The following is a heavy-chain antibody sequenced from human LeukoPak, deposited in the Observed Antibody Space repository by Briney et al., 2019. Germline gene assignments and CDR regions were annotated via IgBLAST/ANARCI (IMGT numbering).Heavy chain of an antibody. CDR2: IRYDGSNK. CDR3: AKDPGPLGYYFDY. D-gene: IGHD3-16*01. V-gene: IGHV3-30*02. J-gene: IGHJ4*02. Sequence: GGSLRLSCPASGFTFSSYGMHWVRQAPGKGLEWVAFIRYDGSNKYYADSVKGRFTISRDNSKNTLYLQMNSLRAEDTAVYYCAKDPGPLGYYFDYWGQGTLVTVSS. CDR1: GFTFSSYG.